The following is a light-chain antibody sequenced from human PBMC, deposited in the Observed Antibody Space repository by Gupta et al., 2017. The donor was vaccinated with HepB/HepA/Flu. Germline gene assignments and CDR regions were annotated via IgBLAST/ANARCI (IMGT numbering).Light chain of an antibody. CDR3: QHSDYSIPLS. V-gene: IGKV3-20*01. CDR1: QTVTSGY. Sequence: IVSTQSPGTLSLPAGERATLPCRASQTVTSGYLARYQKKPGQAPRLRSYGASHRATDIPDRFSGSGSGTDYTLTISRLEPEDFAVYYSQHSDYSIPLSFGGGTKVEMK. CDR2: GAS. J-gene: IGKJ4*01.